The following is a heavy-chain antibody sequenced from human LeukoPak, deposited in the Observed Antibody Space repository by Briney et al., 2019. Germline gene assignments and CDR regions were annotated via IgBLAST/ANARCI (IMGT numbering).Heavy chain of an antibody. D-gene: IGHD3-10*01. J-gene: IGHJ4*02. Sequence: GGSLRLSCAASGITFSTSAMSWVRQAPGKGLEWVSAISGSGGSTYYADSVKGRFTISRDNSKSTLHLQMNSLRVDDTAVYYCAKLLRGTVVPFYDYWSQGTLVTVSS. CDR2: ISGSGGST. CDR1: GITFSTSA. CDR3: AKLLRGTVVPFYDY. V-gene: IGHV3-23*01.